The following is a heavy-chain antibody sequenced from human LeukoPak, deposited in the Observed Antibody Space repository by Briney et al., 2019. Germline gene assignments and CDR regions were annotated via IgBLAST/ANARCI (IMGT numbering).Heavy chain of an antibody. CDR2: VNGPGTDT. V-gene: IGHV3-74*01. J-gene: IGHJ4*02. D-gene: IGHD3-3*01. CDR3: TRGGFCGSFDS. CDR1: GFTFSGYC. Sequence: PGGSLRLSCAASGFTFSGYCLHWVRQAPGKGLVRVSHVNGPGTDTTYAASVKGRFTISRDNAKITLYLQMISLRDEATAVYYCTRGGFCGSFDSWGQGTLVTVSS.